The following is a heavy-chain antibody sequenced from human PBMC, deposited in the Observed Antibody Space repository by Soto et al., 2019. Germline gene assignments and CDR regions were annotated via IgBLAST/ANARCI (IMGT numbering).Heavy chain of an antibody. CDR1: GFTFSDYY. CDR2: ISSSGNTI. J-gene: IGHJ4*02. V-gene: IGHV3-11*01. D-gene: IGHD3-22*01. CDR3: AKMSSENYYDPVFS. Sequence: QVQLVESGGGLVKTSGSLRIACAASGFTFSDYYMSWVRQAPGKGLGWVSDISSSGNTIYYAASVKCRFTISRDNAKNSVYLQMNSMRAEDTALYCFAKMSSENYYDPVFSWGQGTLVTVSS.